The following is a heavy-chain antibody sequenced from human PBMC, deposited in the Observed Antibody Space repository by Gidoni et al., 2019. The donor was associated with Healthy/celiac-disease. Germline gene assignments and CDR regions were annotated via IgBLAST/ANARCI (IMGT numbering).Heavy chain of an antibody. CDR1: GLTVSSNY. Sequence: EVQLVESGGGLIQPGGSLRLSCAASGLTVSSNYMSWVRQAPGKGLAWVSVIYSGGSTYYADSVKGRFTISRDNSKNTLYLQMNSLRAEDTAVYYCARDFFSNYCGGDCYSRGWWYFDLWGRGTLVTVSS. CDR2: IYSGGST. CDR3: ARDFFSNYCGGDCYSRGWWYFDL. D-gene: IGHD2-21*02. V-gene: IGHV3-53*01. J-gene: IGHJ2*01.